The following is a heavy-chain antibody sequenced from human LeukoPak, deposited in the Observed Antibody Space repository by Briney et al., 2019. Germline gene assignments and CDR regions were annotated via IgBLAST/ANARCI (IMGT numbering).Heavy chain of an antibody. CDR1: GFTFSSYA. D-gene: IGHD2-15*01. CDR3: AKVSCGSSSCPQDY. CDR2: ISGGGDIT. Sequence: PGGSLRLSCAASGFTFSSYAMSWVRRAPGKGLEWVSVISGGGDITYYADSVRGRFTISRGNSKNTLYLQMNSLRAEDTAVYYCAKVSCGSSSCPQDYWGQGTLVTVSS. V-gene: IGHV3-23*01. J-gene: IGHJ4*02.